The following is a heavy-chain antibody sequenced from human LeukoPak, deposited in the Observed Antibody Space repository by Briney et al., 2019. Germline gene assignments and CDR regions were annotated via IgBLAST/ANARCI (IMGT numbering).Heavy chain of an antibody. CDR3: ATPQRGYSYGPFDY. D-gene: IGHD5-18*01. CDR2: ISGSGGST. J-gene: IGHJ4*02. V-gene: IGHV3-23*01. Sequence: GGSLRLSCAASGFTFSSYAMSWVRQAPGKELEWVSGISGSGGSTYYADSVKGRFTISRDNSKNTLYLQMNSLRAEDTAVYYCATPQRGYSYGPFDYWGQGTLVTVSS. CDR1: GFTFSSYA.